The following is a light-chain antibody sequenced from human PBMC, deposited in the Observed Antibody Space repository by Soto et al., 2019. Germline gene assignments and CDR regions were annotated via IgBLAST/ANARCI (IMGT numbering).Light chain of an antibody. J-gene: IGLJ1*01. CDR3: GSWDSSLCAYV. Sequence: QSVLTQPPSVSAAPGRKVTISCSGSSSNIGNNYVSWYQQLPGTAPKLLIYDNNKRPSGIPDRFSGSKSGTSATLGITGLLTGDEADYYCGSWDSSLCAYVFGTGTNVTVL. CDR2: DNN. V-gene: IGLV1-51*01. CDR1: SSNIGNNY.